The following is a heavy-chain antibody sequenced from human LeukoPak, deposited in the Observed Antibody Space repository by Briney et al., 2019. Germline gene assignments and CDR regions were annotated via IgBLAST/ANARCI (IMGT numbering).Heavy chain of an antibody. Sequence: PGGSLRLSCAASGFTFSSYAMSWVRQAPGKGLEWVSAISGSGGSTYYADSVKGRFTISRDNSKNTLYLQMNSLRAEDTAVYYCARANGYSSVRGAFDIWGQGTMVTVSS. CDR2: ISGSGGST. J-gene: IGHJ3*02. D-gene: IGHD6-25*01. CDR3: ARANGYSSVRGAFDI. CDR1: GFTFSSYA. V-gene: IGHV3-23*01.